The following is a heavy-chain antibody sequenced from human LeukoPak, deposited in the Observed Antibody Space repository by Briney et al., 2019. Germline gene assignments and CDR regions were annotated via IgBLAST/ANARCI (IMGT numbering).Heavy chain of an antibody. CDR1: GGSISSYY. V-gene: IGHV4-59*01. Sequence: SETLSLTCTVSGGSISSYYWSWIRQPPGKGLEWIGYIYYTGSTNYNPSLKSRVTISVDTSKNQFSLKLSSVTAADTAVYYCAISKGYCSGGSCYPYYFDYWGQGTLVTVSS. CDR3: AISKGYCSGGSCYPYYFDY. CDR2: IYYTGST. J-gene: IGHJ4*02. D-gene: IGHD2-15*01.